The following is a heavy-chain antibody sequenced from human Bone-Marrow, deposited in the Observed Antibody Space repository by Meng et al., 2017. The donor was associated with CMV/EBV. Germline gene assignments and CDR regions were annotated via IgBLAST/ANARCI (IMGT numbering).Heavy chain of an antibody. CDR3: ARVHWLAAAGTGGFDY. Sequence: GESLKISCAASGFTFSFYAMHWVRQAPGKGLEWVALISYDGSSKYYADSVKGRFTISRDNSKNTLYLQMNSLRDEDTAVYYCARVHWLAAAGTGGFDYWGQGTLVTVSS. CDR2: ISYDGSSK. CDR1: GFTFSFYA. J-gene: IGHJ4*02. D-gene: IGHD6-13*01. V-gene: IGHV3-30-3*01.